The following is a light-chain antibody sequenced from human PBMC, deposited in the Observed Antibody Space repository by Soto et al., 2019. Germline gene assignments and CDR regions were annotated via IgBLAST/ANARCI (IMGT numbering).Light chain of an antibody. V-gene: IGKV3-20*01. Sequence: VLTQSPGTLSLSPGARATLSCRASQSVSTNYLAWYQQKPGQAPRLLIYGASIRATGIPARFSGSGSGTDFTLTISRLESEDFAVYYCQQYGNLLWTFGQGTKVDIK. CDR3: QQYGNLLWT. CDR1: QSVSTNY. J-gene: IGKJ1*01. CDR2: GAS.